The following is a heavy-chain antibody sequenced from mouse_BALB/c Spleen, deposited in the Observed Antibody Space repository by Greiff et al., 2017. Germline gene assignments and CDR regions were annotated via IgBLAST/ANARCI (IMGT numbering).Heavy chain of an antibody. J-gene: IGHJ3*01. Sequence: DVMLVESGGGLVQPGGSRKLSCAASGFTFSSFGMHWVRQAPEKGLEWVAYISSGSSTIYYADTVKGRFTISRDNPKNTLFLQMTSLRSEDTAMYYCAGAYYRSWFAYWGQGTLVTVSA. D-gene: IGHD2-14*01. CDR2: ISSGSSTI. V-gene: IGHV5-17*02. CDR3: AGAYYRSWFAY. CDR1: GFTFSSFG.